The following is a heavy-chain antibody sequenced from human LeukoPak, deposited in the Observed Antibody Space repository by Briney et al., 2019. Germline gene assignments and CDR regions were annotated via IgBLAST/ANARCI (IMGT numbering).Heavy chain of an antibody. CDR2: INPNSGGT. J-gene: IGHJ4*02. CDR3: ARGGGSGSYYNSPHDY. CDR1: GYTFTGYY. Sequence: ASAKISCKASGYTFTGYYLHWVRQAPGQGLEWMGWINPNSGGTNFAQKFQGRVTMTRDTSISTAYMELSSLTSDDTAVYYCARGGGSGSYYNSPHDYWGQGTLVTVSS. V-gene: IGHV1-2*02. D-gene: IGHD3-10*01.